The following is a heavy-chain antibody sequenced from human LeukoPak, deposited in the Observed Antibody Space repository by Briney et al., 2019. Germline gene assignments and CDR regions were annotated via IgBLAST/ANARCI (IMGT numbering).Heavy chain of an antibody. CDR2: IYHSGST. CDR3: ARVPTVTFFDY. D-gene: IGHD4-17*01. Sequence: PSETLSLTCTVSGYSISSGYYWGWIRQPPGKGLEWIGSIYHSGSTYYNPSLKSRVTISVDTSKNQFSLKLSSVTAADTAVYYCARVPTVTFFDYWGQGTLVTVSS. V-gene: IGHV4-38-2*02. CDR1: GYSISSGYY. J-gene: IGHJ4*02.